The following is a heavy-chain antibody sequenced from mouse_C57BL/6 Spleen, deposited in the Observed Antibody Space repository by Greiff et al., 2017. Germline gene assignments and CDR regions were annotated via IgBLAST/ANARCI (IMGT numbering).Heavy chain of an antibody. Sequence: QVQLQQSGPGLVQPSQSLSITCTVSGFSLTSYGVHWVRQSPGKGLEWLGVIWSGGSTDYNAAFISRLSISKDNSKSQVFFKMNSLQADDTAIYYCARNPIYYDYDVQLDYWGQGTTLTVSS. CDR2: IWSGGST. CDR3: ARNPIYYDYDVQLDY. D-gene: IGHD2-4*01. V-gene: IGHV2-2*01. J-gene: IGHJ2*01. CDR1: GFSLTSYG.